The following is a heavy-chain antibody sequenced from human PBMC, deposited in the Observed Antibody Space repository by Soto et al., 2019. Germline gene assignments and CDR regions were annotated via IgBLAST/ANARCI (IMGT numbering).Heavy chain of an antibody. CDR3: AKSGTVDTAMVKYFDY. Sequence: QVQLVESGGGVVQPGRSLRLSCAASGFTFSSYGMHWVRQAPGKGLEWVAVISYDGSNKYYADSVKGRFTISRDNSKNTMYLQMNSLRAEDTAVYYCAKSGTVDTAMVKYFDYWCQGPLVTVSS. V-gene: IGHV3-30*18. J-gene: IGHJ4*02. CDR2: ISYDGSNK. D-gene: IGHD5-18*01. CDR1: GFTFSSYG.